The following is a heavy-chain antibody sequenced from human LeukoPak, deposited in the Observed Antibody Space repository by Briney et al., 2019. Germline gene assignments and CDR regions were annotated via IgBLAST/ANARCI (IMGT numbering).Heavy chain of an antibody. D-gene: IGHD3-3*01. Sequence: SGGSLRLSCAASGFTFSSYSMNWVRQAPGKGLEWVSSISSSSSYIYYADSVKGRFTIPRDNAKNSLYLQMNSLRAEDTALYYCARAIFGVAKNKRGMDVWGQGTTVTVSS. CDR2: ISSSSSYI. CDR3: ARAIFGVAKNKRGMDV. CDR1: GFTFSSYS. J-gene: IGHJ6*02. V-gene: IGHV3-21*01.